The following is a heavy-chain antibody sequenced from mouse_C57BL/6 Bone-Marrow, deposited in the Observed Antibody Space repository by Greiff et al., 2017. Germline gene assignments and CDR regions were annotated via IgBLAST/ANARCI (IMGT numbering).Heavy chain of an antibody. CDR3: GHCGSSYVWFAY. D-gene: IGHD1-1*01. CDR1: GFTFSSYA. CDR2: ISDGGSYT. J-gene: IGHJ3*01. V-gene: IGHV5-4*03. Sequence: EVMLVESGGGLVKPGGSLKLSCAASGFTFSSYAMSWVRQTPEKRLEWVATISDGGSYTYYPDNVKGRFTISRDNAKNNLYLQMCHLKSEDTARYYCGHCGSSYVWFAYWGQGTLVTVSA.